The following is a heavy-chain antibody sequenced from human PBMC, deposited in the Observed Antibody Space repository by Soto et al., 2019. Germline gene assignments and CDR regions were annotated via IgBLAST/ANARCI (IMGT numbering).Heavy chain of an antibody. CDR3: ESQWELLESGLDY. Sequence: EVQLFESGGALVQPGGSLRLSCAASGFAFSSYAMSWVRQAPGRGLEWVSVISADGSSTYYAESVKGRLTISRDNSKSTLHLQINSLRACDTAVYYCESQWELLESGLDYWGKGTLVTVS. CDR2: ISADGSST. D-gene: IGHD1-26*01. CDR1: GFAFSSYA. V-gene: IGHV3-23*01. J-gene: IGHJ4*02.